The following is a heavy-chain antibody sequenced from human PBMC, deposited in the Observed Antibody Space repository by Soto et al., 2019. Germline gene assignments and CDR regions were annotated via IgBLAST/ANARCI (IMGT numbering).Heavy chain of an antibody. CDR3: ATTRAVWFDP. Sequence: VVGGNIINLSCCWGRKHQPPGKGVEWIGSIYYSGSTYYNPSLKRRVTISVDTSKNQFSLKLSSVTAADTAVYYCATTRAVWFDPWGQGTLVTVSS. CDR1: GGNIINLSCC. D-gene: IGHD6-19*01. CDR2: IYYSGST. J-gene: IGHJ5*02. V-gene: IGHV4-39*01.